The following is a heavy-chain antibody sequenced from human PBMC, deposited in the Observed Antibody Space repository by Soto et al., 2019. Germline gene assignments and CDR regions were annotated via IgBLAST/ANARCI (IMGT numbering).Heavy chain of an antibody. CDR1: GLTFSSYA. D-gene: IGHD6-19*01. J-gene: IGHJ4*02. CDR3: AKDTSGSYDY. V-gene: IGHV3-23*01. CDR2: ISGSGGSA. Sequence: PGGSLRLSCAASGLTFSSYAMSWVRQAPGKGLEWVSAISGSGGSAYYADSVKGRFTLSRDNSKNTLYLQMNSLRAEDTAIYYCAKDTSGSYDYWGQGTLVTVSS.